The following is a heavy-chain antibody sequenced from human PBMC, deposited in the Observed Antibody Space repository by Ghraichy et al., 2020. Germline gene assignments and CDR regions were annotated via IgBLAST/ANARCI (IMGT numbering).Heavy chain of an antibody. D-gene: IGHD3-10*01. J-gene: IGHJ4*02. CDR1: GGSISSSSYY. CDR3: GRHERRGAKFFDY. Sequence: GSLRLSCTVSGGSISSSSYYWGWIRQPPGQGLEWIGSIYYSGSTYYNPSLRSRVTISVDTSKNQFSLKLSTVTAAEAAVYYCGRHERRGAKFFDYWGQGTMVTVSS. CDR2: IYYSGST. V-gene: IGHV4-39*01.